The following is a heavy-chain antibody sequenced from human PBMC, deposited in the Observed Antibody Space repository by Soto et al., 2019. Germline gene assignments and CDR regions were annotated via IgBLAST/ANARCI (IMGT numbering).Heavy chain of an antibody. CDR3: ARDYYGSGSLFDY. CDR1: GFTFSSYS. V-gene: IGHV3-21*01. Sequence: EVQLVESGGGLVKPGGSLRLSCAASGFTFSSYSMNWVRQAPGKGLEWVSYISSSSSYIYYADSVKGRFTISRDNAKNSLYLQMNSLRAEDTAVYYCARDYYGSGSLFDYWGQGTLVTVSS. CDR2: ISSSSSYI. J-gene: IGHJ4*02. D-gene: IGHD3-10*01.